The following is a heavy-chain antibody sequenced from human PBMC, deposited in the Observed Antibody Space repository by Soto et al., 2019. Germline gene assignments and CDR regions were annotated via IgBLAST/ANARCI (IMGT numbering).Heavy chain of an antibody. V-gene: IGHV4-59*01. D-gene: IGHD6-13*01. CDR2: IYYSGST. Sequence: PSETLSLTCSVAGGSISSYYWSWIRQPPGKGLEWIGYIYYSGSTNYNPSLKSRVTISVDTSKNQFSLKLSSVTAADTAVYYCARDPGYSSSWYSHYYYYYGMDVRGQGTSVTVSS. J-gene: IGHJ6*02. CDR1: GGSISSYY. CDR3: ARDPGYSSSWYSHYYYYYGMDV.